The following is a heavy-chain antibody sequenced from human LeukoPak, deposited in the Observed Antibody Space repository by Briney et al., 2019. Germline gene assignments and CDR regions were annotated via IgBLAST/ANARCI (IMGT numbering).Heavy chain of an antibody. Sequence: ASVKVSCKASGFTFTSYYMHWVRQAPGQGLEWMGWINPNSGGTNYAQKFQGRVTMTRDTSISTAYMELSRLRSDDTAVYYCARGPHWDPHFDYWGQGTLVTVSS. V-gene: IGHV1-2*02. D-gene: IGHD7-27*01. CDR1: GFTFTSYY. CDR3: ARGPHWDPHFDY. J-gene: IGHJ4*02. CDR2: INPNSGGT.